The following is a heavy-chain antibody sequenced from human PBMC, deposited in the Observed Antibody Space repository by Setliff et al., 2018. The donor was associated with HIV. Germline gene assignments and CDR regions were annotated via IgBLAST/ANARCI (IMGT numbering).Heavy chain of an antibody. V-gene: IGHV1-18*01. J-gene: IGHJ3*01. CDR3: ARDDGGYNYAGAFDV. CDR2: IGPYNGRT. D-gene: IGHD3-16*01. Sequence: GASVKVSCKPSGYMFIAYGMSWVRRAPGQGLQWMGWIGPYNGRTEYAQEFQGRVSLTIDTSASTAYMELRSLRSDDTAVYYCARDDGGYNYAGAFDVWGQGTMVTVSS. CDR1: GYMFIAYG.